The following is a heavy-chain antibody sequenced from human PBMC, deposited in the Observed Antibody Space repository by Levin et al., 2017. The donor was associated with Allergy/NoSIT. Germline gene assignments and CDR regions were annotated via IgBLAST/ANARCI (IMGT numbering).Heavy chain of an antibody. V-gene: IGHV6-1*01. CDR1: GDSVSSNSAA. CDR2: TYYRSKWYN. Sequence: SETLSLTCAISGDSVSSNSAAWSWIRQSPSRGLEWLGRTYYRSKWYNDYAVSVKSRITITPDTSQNQFSLQLNSVTPEDTAVYYCARGSYARVWSWGQGTLVTVSS. J-gene: IGHJ4*02. CDR3: ARGSYARVWS. D-gene: IGHD2-2*01.